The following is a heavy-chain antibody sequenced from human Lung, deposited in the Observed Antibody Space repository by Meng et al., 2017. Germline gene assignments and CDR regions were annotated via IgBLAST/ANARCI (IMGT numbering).Heavy chain of an antibody. CDR2: INHSGST. J-gene: IGHJ4*02. V-gene: IGHV4-34*01. D-gene: IGHD4-11*01. Sequence: QVQLTQWGAGLLKPSETLSLSCVVSGGSFSDYDWSWIRQPPGKGLEWIGEINHSGSTNYNPSLVSRATISVDTSQNNLSLKLSSVTAADSAVYYCARGPTTMAHDFDYWGQGTLVTVSS. CDR3: ARGPTTMAHDFDY. CDR1: GGSFSDYD.